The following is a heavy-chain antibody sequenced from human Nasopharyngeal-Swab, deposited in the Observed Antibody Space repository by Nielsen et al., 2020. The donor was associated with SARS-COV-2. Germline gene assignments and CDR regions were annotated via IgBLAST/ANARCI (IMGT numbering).Heavy chain of an antibody. Sequence: SGTLSLTCAVYGGSFSGYYWSWIRQPPGKGLEWIGEINHSGSTNYNPSLKSRVTISVDTSKNQFSLKLSSVTAADTAVYYCARRTTTVYYYYYMDVWGNGTTVTVSS. CDR2: INHSGST. J-gene: IGHJ6*03. CDR3: ARRTTTVYYYYYMDV. V-gene: IGHV4-34*01. CDR1: GGSFSGYY. D-gene: IGHD4-17*01.